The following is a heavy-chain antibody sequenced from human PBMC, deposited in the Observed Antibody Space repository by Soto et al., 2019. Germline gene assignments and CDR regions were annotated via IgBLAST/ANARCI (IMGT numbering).Heavy chain of an antibody. Sequence: QVQLQDSGPGLVKPSQTLSLTCSVSGDYIHVGGYYWTWIRQRPGKGLEWMGYIYYTGKTYYNPSLERRLPMSVDRSKNQFSLRLTSVTAADTAVYFCGRDLASNANCIDPWGQGTLVTVSS. J-gene: IGHJ5*02. V-gene: IGHV4-30-4*01. CDR1: GDYIHVGGYY. CDR3: GRDLASNANCIDP. D-gene: IGHD2-2*01. CDR2: IYYTGKT.